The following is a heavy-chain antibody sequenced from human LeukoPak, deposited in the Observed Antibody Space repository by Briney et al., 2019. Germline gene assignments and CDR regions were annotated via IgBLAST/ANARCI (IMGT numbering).Heavy chain of an antibody. D-gene: IGHD2-2*01. J-gene: IGHJ5*02. CDR3: ARVASSTAIYNWFDP. CDR2: ISSSSSYI. CDR1: GFTFSSYS. V-gene: IGHV3-21*01. Sequence: GGSLRLSCAASGFTFSSYSMNWVHQAPGKGLEWVSSISSSSSYIYYADSVKGRFTISRDNAKNSLYLQMNSLRAEDTAVYYCARVASSTAIYNWFDPWGQGTLVTVSS.